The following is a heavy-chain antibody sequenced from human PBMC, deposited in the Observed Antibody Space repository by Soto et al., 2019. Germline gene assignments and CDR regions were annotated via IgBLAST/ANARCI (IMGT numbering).Heavy chain of an antibody. Sequence: ASVKVSCKASGGTFTGYYMHWVRQAPGQGLEWMGWINPNSGGTNYAQKFQGWVTMTRDTSISTAYMELSRLRSDDTAVYYCARGLAAAGSVDYWGQGTLVTVSS. CDR3: ARGLAAAGSVDY. D-gene: IGHD6-13*01. CDR2: INPNSGGT. J-gene: IGHJ4*02. V-gene: IGHV1-2*04. CDR1: GGTFTGYY.